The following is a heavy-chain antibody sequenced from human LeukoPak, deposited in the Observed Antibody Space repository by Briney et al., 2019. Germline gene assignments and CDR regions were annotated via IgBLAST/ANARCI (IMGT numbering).Heavy chain of an antibody. CDR2: IIPIFGTG. J-gene: IGHJ5*02. V-gene: IGHV1-69*05. Sequence: GASVKVSCKASGDTFSRYAISWVRQAPGQGLEWMGRIIPIFGTGNYAQKFQGRVTITTDESTSTAYMELSSLRSEDTAVYYCARDPVQDYGGNSGGFDPWGQGTLVTVSS. CDR1: GDTFSRYA. D-gene: IGHD4-23*01. CDR3: ARDPVQDYGGNSGGFDP.